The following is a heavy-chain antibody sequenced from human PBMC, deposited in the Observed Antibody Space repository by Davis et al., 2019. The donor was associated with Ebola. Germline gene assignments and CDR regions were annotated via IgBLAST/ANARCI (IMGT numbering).Heavy chain of an antibody. D-gene: IGHD1-20*01. V-gene: IGHV6-1*01. CDR2: TYYNSKWYN. Sequence: PSETLSLTCAISGDSVSSNSAAWNWIRQSPSRGLEWLGRTYYNSKWYNDYAASVKSRIIINPDTSKNQFSLQLNSVTPEDTAVYYCARYTWNDRRFDPWGQGTLVTVSS. CDR3: ARYTWNDRRFDP. CDR1: GDSVSSNSAA. J-gene: IGHJ5*02.